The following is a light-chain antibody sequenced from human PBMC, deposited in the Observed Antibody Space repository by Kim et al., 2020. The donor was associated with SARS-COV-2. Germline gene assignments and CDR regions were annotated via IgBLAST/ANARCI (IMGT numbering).Light chain of an antibody. CDR2: LNSDGSP. CDR3: QTWGTGIRV. V-gene: IGLV4-69*01. CDR1: GGHSIYA. Sequence: SVKLTGTLSGGHSIYAIAWHQQQPGKGPRYLMKLNSDGSPSKGDGIPDRFSGSSSGAVRYLTISSRQSEDEADYYCQTWGTGIRVFGGGTQLTVL. J-gene: IGLJ3*02.